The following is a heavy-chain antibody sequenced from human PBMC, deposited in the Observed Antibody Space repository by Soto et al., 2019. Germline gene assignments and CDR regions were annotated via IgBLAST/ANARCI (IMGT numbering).Heavy chain of an antibody. V-gene: IGHV4-39*01. CDR3: ARRYTLFGVAILDY. D-gene: IGHD3-3*01. CDR2: IYYTGST. J-gene: IGHJ4*02. Sequence: SETLSLTCTVSGGSISTSSYYWGWVRQPPGKGLEWIGSIYYTGSTYYNPSLKSRVTISGDTSKNQFSLKLRSVTAADTAVYYCARRYTLFGVAILDYWGQGILVTVS. CDR1: GGSISTSSYY.